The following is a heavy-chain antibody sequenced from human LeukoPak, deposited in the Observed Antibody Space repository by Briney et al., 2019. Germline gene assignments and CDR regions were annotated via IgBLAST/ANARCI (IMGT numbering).Heavy chain of an antibody. CDR3: AKGSTRLPPNWFDP. Sequence: HGRSLRLSCAASGFTFDDYAMHWVRQTPGKGLEWVSGISWNSGSIGYADSVKGRFTISRDNAKNSLYLQMNSLRAEDTALYYCAKGSTRLPPNWFDPWGQGTLVTVSS. CDR1: GFTFDDYA. CDR2: ISWNSGSI. J-gene: IGHJ5*02. V-gene: IGHV3-9*01. D-gene: IGHD3-16*01.